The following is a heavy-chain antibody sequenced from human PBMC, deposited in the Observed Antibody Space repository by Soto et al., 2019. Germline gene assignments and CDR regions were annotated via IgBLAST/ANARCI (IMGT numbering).Heavy chain of an antibody. CDR1: GGSISSYY. Sequence: SETLSLTCTVSGGSISSYYWSWIRQPPGKGLEWIGYIYYSGSTNYNPSLKSRVTISVDTSKNQFSLKLSPVTAADTAVYYCARAKLRYFDWLFDYWGQGTLVTVSS. D-gene: IGHD3-9*01. CDR3: ARAKLRYFDWLFDY. J-gene: IGHJ4*02. V-gene: IGHV4-59*01. CDR2: IYYSGST.